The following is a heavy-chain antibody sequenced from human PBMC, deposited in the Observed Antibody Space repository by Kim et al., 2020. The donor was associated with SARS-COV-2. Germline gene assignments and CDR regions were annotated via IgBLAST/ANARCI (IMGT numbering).Heavy chain of an antibody. V-gene: IGHV3-7*03. CDR1: GFTFSSYW. D-gene: IGHD6-19*01. CDR3: ARDEVAGIGGPLWYYYYGMDV. Sequence: GGSLRLSCAASGFTFSSYWMSWVRQAPGKGLEWVANIKQDGSEKYYVDSVKGRFTISRDNAKNSLYLQMNSLRAEDTAVYYCARDEVAGIGGPLWYYYYGMDVWGEGNTVTVSS. J-gene: IGHJ6*04. CDR2: IKQDGSEK.